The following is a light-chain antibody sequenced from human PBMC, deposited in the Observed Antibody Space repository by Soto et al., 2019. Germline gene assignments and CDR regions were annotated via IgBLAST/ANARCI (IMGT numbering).Light chain of an antibody. CDR3: QQYHNWPPIT. J-gene: IGKJ5*01. Sequence: IVLTQSPGTLSLSPGERATLSCRASQSVSSSYLAWYQQKPGQAPRLLIYGASTRATGIPARFSGSGSGTEFTLTISSLQSEDFAVYYCQQYHNWPPITFGQGARLEI. CDR1: QSVSSSY. CDR2: GAS. V-gene: IGKV3-15*01.